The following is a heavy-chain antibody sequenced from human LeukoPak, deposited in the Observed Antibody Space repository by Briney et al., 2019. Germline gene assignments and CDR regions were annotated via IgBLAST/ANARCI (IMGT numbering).Heavy chain of an antibody. CDR3: ARDDTDILTGYYSSDY. Sequence: SETLSLTCTVSGYSISSGYYWGWIRQPPGKGLEWIGSIYHSGSTYYNPSLKSRVTISVDTSKNQFSLKLSSVTATDTAVYYCARDDTDILTGYYSSDYWGQGTLVTVSS. CDR1: GYSISSGYY. CDR2: IYHSGST. D-gene: IGHD3-9*01. V-gene: IGHV4-38-2*02. J-gene: IGHJ4*02.